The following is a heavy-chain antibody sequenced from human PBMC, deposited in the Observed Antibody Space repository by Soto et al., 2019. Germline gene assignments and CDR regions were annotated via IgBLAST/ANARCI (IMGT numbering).Heavy chain of an antibody. D-gene: IGHD1-7*01. CDR1: GGSISSYY. V-gene: IGHV4-59*01. J-gene: IGHJ4*02. CDR3: ARGRLTGTIDNFDY. Sequence: SETLSLTCTVSGGSISSYYWSWIRQPPGKGLEWIGYIYYSGSTSYNPSLKSRVTISVDTSKNQFSLKLSSVTAADTAVYYCARGRLTGTIDNFDYWGQGTLVTVSS. CDR2: IYYSGST.